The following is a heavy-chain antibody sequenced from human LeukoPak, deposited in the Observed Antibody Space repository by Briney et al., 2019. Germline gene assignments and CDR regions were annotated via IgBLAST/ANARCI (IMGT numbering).Heavy chain of an antibody. V-gene: IGHV3-74*01. CDR1: GFTFSSYW. CDR2: INSDGSST. CDR3: VRDSTTAYYFDY. D-gene: IGHD4-11*01. Sequence: PGKSLRLSCAASGFTFSSYWMDWVRQAPGKGLVWVSRINSDGSSTSYADSVKGRFTISRDNAKSTLYLQMNSLRAEDTAVYYCVRDSTTAYYFDYWGQGILLTVSS. J-gene: IGHJ4*02.